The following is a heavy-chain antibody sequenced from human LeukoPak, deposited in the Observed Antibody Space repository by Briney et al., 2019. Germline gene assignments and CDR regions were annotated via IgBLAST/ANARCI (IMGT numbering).Heavy chain of an antibody. D-gene: IGHD3-16*01. V-gene: IGHV6-1*01. J-gene: IGHJ4*01. CDR1: VDSVSSNIPS. Sequence: SQTLSDTRAISVDSVSSNIPSWNWIRQSPSRGLEWLGRTFYRSKWHNEYAASVKSRLTINPDTSKNQFSLQLNSVTPEDTAVYDGSRDVEGGLNYCDYWG. CDR2: TFYRSKWHN. CDR3: SRDVEGGLNYCDY.